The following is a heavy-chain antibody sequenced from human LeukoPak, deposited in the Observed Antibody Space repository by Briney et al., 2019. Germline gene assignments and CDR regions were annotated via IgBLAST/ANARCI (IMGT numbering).Heavy chain of an antibody. J-gene: IGHJ3*02. CDR3: ARVVPGYCSTTSCYDVDAFDI. V-gene: IGHV4-61*02. CDR2: IYASGST. D-gene: IGHD2-2*01. CDR1: GRSISSGNYY. Sequence: SQTLSLTCTVSGRSISSGNYYWSWIRQPAGKGLEWIGRIYASGSTNYNPSLKSRVTISVDTSKKQFSLKLSSVTAADTAVYYCARVVPGYCSTTSCYDVDAFDIWGQGTRVTVSS.